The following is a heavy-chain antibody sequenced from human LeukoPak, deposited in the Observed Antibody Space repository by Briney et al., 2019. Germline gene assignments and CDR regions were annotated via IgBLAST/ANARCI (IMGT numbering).Heavy chain of an antibody. D-gene: IGHD2-15*01. V-gene: IGHV3-48*04. CDR3: AREVVVAATRYMDV. CDR1: GFTFSSYS. Sequence: PGGSLRLSCAASGFTFSSYSMNWVRQAPGKGLEWVSYISSSSSTIYYADSVKGRFTISRDNAKNSLYLLLNSLRAEDTAVYYCAREVVVAATRYMDVWGKGTTVTISS. J-gene: IGHJ6*03. CDR2: ISSSSSTI.